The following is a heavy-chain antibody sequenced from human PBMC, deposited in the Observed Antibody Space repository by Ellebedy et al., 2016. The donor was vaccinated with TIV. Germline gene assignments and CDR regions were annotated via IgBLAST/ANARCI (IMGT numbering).Heavy chain of an antibody. Sequence: ASVKVSXXTSGYNFNSYGISWVRQAPGQGLECMGWMNPDSANTGYAQKFQGRVTMTRDSSIGTAYMELSSLRSEDTAVYYCARTKVRGVPGFDYWGQGTLVTVSS. D-gene: IGHD3-10*01. CDR3: ARTKVRGVPGFDY. J-gene: IGHJ4*02. V-gene: IGHV1-8*01. CDR2: MNPDSANT. CDR1: GYNFNSYG.